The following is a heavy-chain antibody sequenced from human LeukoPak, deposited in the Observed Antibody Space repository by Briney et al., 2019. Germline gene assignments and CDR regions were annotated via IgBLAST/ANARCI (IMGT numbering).Heavy chain of an antibody. CDR1: GFTFSSYW. V-gene: IGHV3-7*01. CDR3: ARDRAFGGVIGAFDI. D-gene: IGHD3-16*01. CDR2: IKQDGSEK. Sequence: GGSLRLSCAASGFTFSSYWMSWVRQAPGKGLEWVANIKQDGSEKYYVDSVKGRFTISRDNAKNSLYLQMNSLRAEDTAVYYCARDRAFGGVIGAFDIWGPGTMVTVSS. J-gene: IGHJ3*02.